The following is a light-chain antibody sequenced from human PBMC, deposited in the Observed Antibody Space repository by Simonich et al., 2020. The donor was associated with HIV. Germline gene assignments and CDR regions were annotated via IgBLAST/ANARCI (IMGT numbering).Light chain of an antibody. J-gene: IGKJ1*01. CDR3: QQYYSTPPT. CDR2: WAS. V-gene: IGKV4-1*01. CDR1: QSVLSSSNNKNS. Sequence: DIVMTQSPDSLAVSLGERATIHCKSSQSVLSSSNNKNSLVWYQQKPGQPPKLLIYWASTRESGVPDRFSGSGSGTDFTLTISSLQAEDVAVYYCQQYYSTPPTFGQGTKVEIK.